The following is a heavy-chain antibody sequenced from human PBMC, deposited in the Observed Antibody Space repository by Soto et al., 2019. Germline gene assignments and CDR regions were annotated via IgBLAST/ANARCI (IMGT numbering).Heavy chain of an antibody. CDR2: ISGYNGNT. Sequence: ASVKVSCKASGYIFINYGITCVRQAPGQGLEWMGWISGYNGNTKYADKLQGRVTMTTDTSTTTAYMELRSLRSDDTAVYYCARDEVPAANWLDRWGQGTLVTVSS. J-gene: IGHJ5*02. V-gene: IGHV1-18*01. CDR1: GYIFINYG. D-gene: IGHD2-2*01. CDR3: ARDEVPAANWLDR.